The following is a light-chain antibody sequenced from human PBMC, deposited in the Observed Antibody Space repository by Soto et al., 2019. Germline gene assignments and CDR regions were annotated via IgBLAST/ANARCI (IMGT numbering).Light chain of an antibody. Sequence: EIVLTQSPGTLSLSPGERATLSCRASQSVSSSYLVWYQQKPGQAPRLLIYGASSRATGIPDRFSGSGSGTDFTRTISRLEPEDFAVYYCQQYGSSPFTFGPGTKVDIK. CDR3: QQYGSSPFT. J-gene: IGKJ3*01. V-gene: IGKV3-20*01. CDR1: QSVSSSY. CDR2: GAS.